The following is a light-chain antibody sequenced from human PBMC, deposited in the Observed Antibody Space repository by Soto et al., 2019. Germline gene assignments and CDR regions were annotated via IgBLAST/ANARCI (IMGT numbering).Light chain of an antibody. J-gene: IGLJ1*01. CDR2: DVN. Sequence: QSALTQPASVSGSPGQSITIACTGTSSDVGGYNYVSWYQQHPGKAPKVLSYDVNNRPSGISNRFSGSKSGNTASLTISGLQAEDEADYYCSSYTSIDTWVFGTGTKVTVL. CDR3: SSYTSIDTWV. CDR1: SSDVGGYNY. V-gene: IGLV2-14*03.